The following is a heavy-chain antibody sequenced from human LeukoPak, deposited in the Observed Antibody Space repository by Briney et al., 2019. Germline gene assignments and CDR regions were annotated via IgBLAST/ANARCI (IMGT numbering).Heavy chain of an antibody. V-gene: IGHV3-23*01. CDR2: ISGSGGST. J-gene: IGHJ4*02. CDR3: ANRPGNHDILTQYYFDY. Sequence: GGSLRLSCAASGFTFRSYAMSWVRQAPGKGLEWVSVISGSGGSTYYADSVKGRFTISRDNSKNTLYLQMNSLRAEDTAVYYCANRPGNHDILTQYYFDYWGQGTLVTDSS. D-gene: IGHD3-9*01. CDR1: GFTFRSYA.